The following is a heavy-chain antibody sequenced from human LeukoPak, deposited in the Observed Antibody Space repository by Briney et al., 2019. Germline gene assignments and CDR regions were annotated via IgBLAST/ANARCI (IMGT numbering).Heavy chain of an antibody. CDR2: ICYSGST. CDR3: ARLIADYYDSSGYDY. J-gene: IGHJ4*02. V-gene: IGHV4-39*01. Sequence: PSETLSPTCPVSGGSLSSSSYYWGWIRQPPGKALEWLGSICYSGSTYYNPSLKSRVTISVDTSKNQFSLKLSSVTAADTAVYYCARLIADYYDSSGYDYWGQGTLVTVSS. CDR1: GGSLSSSSYY. D-gene: IGHD3-22*01.